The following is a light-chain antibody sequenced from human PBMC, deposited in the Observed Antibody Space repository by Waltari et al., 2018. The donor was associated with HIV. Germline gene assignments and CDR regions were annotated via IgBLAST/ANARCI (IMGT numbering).Light chain of an antibody. V-gene: IGLV3-21*02. CDR1: NIGVRD. Sequence: SYVLTQPPSVSVPPNQTATVASIGENIGVRDVHWYRQRSGQAQEVVIHDYVDRAPVIPGRIIGANSGDMATLTIASAEAGDEAVYYCQVWGATNDWVFGGGTKLTVL. J-gene: IGLJ3*02. CDR2: DYV. CDR3: QVWGATNDWV.